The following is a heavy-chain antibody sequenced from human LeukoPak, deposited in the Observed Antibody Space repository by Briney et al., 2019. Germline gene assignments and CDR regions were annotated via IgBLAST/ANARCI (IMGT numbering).Heavy chain of an antibody. D-gene: IGHD3-3*01. CDR2: VFYSGTT. CDR3: ARAYDFWSGYYTGKDYYMDV. J-gene: IGHJ6*03. V-gene: IGHV4-59*08. Sequence: SETLSLTCTVSGDSISRYYWSWIRQPPGKGLEWIGYVFYSGTTTYKPSLKSRVSMSVDTSKNEFSLKLSSVTAADTAVYYCARAYDFWSGYYTGKDYYMDVWGKGTTVTVSS. CDR1: GDSISRYY.